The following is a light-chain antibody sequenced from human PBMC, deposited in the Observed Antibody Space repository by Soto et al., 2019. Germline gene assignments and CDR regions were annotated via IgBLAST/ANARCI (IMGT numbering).Light chain of an antibody. V-gene: IGKV1-5*01. Sequence: DIQMTQSPSTLSASVVDRVTITCRASQSISTWLAWYQQKPGKAPNLLIYTASTLQSGVPSRFSGSGSGTEFTLTISSLQPDDFATYYCQQYNSYLWTFGQGTKVDIK. CDR2: TAS. CDR3: QQYNSYLWT. CDR1: QSISTW. J-gene: IGKJ1*01.